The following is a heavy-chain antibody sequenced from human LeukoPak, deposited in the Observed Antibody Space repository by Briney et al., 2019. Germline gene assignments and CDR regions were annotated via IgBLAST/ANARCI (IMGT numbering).Heavy chain of an antibody. CDR2: ISLDGTIT. V-gene: IGHV3-30*03. CDR3: AGDLGYCTNGVCHTRFDY. CDR1: GFTFSSSG. Sequence: GGSLRLSCTASGFTFSSSGMHWVRQAPGKGLEWVAVISLDGTITDYAEDVRGRFLISRDTSKNILVLQMNSLRTEDTAVYYCAGDLGYCTNGVCHTRFDYWGQGTLVAVSS. J-gene: IGHJ4*02. D-gene: IGHD2-8*01.